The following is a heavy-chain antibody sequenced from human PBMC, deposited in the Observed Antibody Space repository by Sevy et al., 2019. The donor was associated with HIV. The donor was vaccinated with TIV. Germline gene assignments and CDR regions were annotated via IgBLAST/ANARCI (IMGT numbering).Heavy chain of an antibody. Sequence: GGSLRLSCVASGFTFNKYSMCWVRQAPGKGLERVSTLSFGCGQINYADSVKGRFTISRDDSKNTLYLQMNSLRAEDTAVYYCAREGCTRPHDFWGQGTLVTVSS. CDR1: GFTFNKYS. V-gene: IGHV3-23*01. D-gene: IGHD2-8*01. J-gene: IGHJ4*02. CDR3: AREGCTRPHDF. CDR2: LSFGCGQI.